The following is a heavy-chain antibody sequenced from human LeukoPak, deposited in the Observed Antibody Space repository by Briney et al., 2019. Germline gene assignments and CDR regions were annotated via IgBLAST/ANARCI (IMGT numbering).Heavy chain of an antibody. CDR3: ARVSYHNSDNWFDP. J-gene: IGHJ5*02. D-gene: IGHD1-1*01. Sequence: GASVKVSCKASGYTFTGYYIHWVRQAPGQGLEWMGWINPNSGGTNNAQKFQGRVTMTRDTSISTAYMELSRLRSDDTAVYYCARVSYHNSDNWFDPWGQGTLATVSS. CDR2: INPNSGGT. CDR1: GYTFTGYY. V-gene: IGHV1-2*02.